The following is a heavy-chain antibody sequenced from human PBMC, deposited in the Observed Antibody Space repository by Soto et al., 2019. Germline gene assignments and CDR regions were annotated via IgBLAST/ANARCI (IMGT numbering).Heavy chain of an antibody. V-gene: IGHV4-59*01. J-gene: IGHJ4*02. D-gene: IGHD5-12*01. CDR3: ARSPAVATRKPLVQFDY. CDR2: IYYSGST. CDR1: GGSISSYY. Sequence: SETLSLTCTVSGGSISSYYWSWIRQPPGKGLEWIGYIYYSGSTNYNPSLKSRVTISVDTSKNQFSLKLSSVTAADTAVYYCARSPAVATRKPLVQFDYWGQGTLVTVSS.